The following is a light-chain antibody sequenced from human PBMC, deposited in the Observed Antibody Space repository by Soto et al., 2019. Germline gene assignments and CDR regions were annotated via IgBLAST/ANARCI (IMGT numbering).Light chain of an antibody. J-gene: IGKJ5*01. CDR2: AAS. V-gene: IGKV1-39*01. CDR1: QSISSY. CDR3: QQSYSTLAVT. Sequence: DIQMTPSPSSLSASVGDRVTITCRAIQSISSYLNWYQQKPGKDPKLLIYAASSLQSGVPSRFSGSGSGTDFTLTISSLQPEDFATYYCQQSYSTLAVTFGQGTRLEIK.